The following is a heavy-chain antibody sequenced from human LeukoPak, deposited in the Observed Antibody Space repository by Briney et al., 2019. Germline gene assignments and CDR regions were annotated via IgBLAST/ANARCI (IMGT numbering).Heavy chain of an antibody. CDR2: IIPILGIA. J-gene: IGHJ1*01. CDR1: GGTFSSYA. V-gene: IGHV1-69*04. CDR3: AFRIAVAGSVEYFHH. Sequence: SVKVSCKASGGTFSSYAISWVRQAPGQGLEWMGRIIPILGIANYAQKFQGRVTITADKSTSTAYMELSSLRSEDTAVYYCAFRIAVAGSVEYFHHWGQGPLVTVSS. D-gene: IGHD6-19*01.